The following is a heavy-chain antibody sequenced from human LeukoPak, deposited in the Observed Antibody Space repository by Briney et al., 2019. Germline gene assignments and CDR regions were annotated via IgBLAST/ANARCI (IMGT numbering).Heavy chain of an antibody. CDR2: IYYSGST. D-gene: IGHD1-26*01. J-gene: IGHJ3*02. Sequence: SETLSLTCTVSGGSISSYYWSWIRQPPGKGLEWIGYIYYSGSTNYNPSLKSRVTISVDTSKNQFSLKLSSVTAADTAVYYCARAGAADAFDIWGQGTMVTVSS. V-gene: IGHV4-59*01. CDR1: GGSISSYY. CDR3: ARAGAADAFDI.